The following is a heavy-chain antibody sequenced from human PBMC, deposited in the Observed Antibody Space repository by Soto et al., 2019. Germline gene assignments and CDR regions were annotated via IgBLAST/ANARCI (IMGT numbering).Heavy chain of an antibody. D-gene: IGHD3-3*01. J-gene: IGHJ6*02. V-gene: IGHV3-21*01. CDR2: ISSSSSYI. Sequence: GGSLRLSCAASGFTFSSYSMNWVRQAPGKGLEWVSSISSSSSYIYYADSVKGRFTISRDNAKNSLYLQMNSLRAEDTAVYYCASLTDDFWSGSRYGMDVWGQGTTVTVSS. CDR1: GFTFSSYS. CDR3: ASLTDDFWSGSRYGMDV.